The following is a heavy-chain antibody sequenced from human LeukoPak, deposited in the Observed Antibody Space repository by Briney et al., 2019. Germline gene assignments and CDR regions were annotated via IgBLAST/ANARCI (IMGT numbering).Heavy chain of an antibody. D-gene: IGHD6-6*01. V-gene: IGHV4-59*01. CDR2: IYYSGST. CDR1: GGSISSYY. CDR3: ARGLYPRRPYYFDY. Sequence: PSETLSLTCTVSGGSISSYYWSWIRQPPGKGLEWIGYIYYSGSTNYNPSLKGRVTISVDTSKNQFSLKLSSVTAADTAVYYCARGLYPRRPYYFDYWGQGTLVTVSS. J-gene: IGHJ4*02.